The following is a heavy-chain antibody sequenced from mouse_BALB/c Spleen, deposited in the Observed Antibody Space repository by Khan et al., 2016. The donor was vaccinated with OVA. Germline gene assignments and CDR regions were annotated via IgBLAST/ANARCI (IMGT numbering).Heavy chain of an antibody. Sequence: LELGHSGGALLRPGGSRKLSLAASDSTFSDYGLPWVRQLQGKGLGWVAFVSSWELSFNNAGTVRGRFTIHRGKGKNTRYLERSSLRSEDTAMYYCARAWAMDYWGQGTSVTVSS. J-gene: IGHJ4*01. V-gene: IGHV5-15*02. CDR2: VSSWELSF. CDR3: ARAWAMDY. CDR1: DSTFSDYG.